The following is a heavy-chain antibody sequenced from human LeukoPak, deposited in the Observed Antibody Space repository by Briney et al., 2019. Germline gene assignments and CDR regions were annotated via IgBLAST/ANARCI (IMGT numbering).Heavy chain of an antibody. Sequence: GASVKVSCKASGYTFTSCDINWVRQATGQGLEWMGWMNPNSGNTGYAQKFQARVTITRNTSISTAYMELSSQRSEDTAVYYCARDGRGDFDYWGQGTLVTVSS. J-gene: IGHJ4*02. D-gene: IGHD3-10*01. CDR3: ARDGRGDFDY. CDR2: MNPNSGNT. CDR1: GYTFTSCD. V-gene: IGHV1-8*01.